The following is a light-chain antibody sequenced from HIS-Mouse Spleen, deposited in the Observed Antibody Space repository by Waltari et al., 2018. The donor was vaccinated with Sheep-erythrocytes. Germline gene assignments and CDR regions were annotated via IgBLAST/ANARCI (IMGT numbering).Light chain of an antibody. CDR3: QVWDSSSDHPYV. Sequence: SYVLTQPPSVSVAPGQTARITCGGNNIGSKSVHGYQQKPGQAPVLVVYDDSDRPSGVPERFSGSNAGHTATLTISRVEAGDEADYYCQVWDSSSDHPYVFGTGTKVTVL. V-gene: IGLV3-21*02. CDR1: NIGSKS. J-gene: IGLJ1*01. CDR2: DDS.